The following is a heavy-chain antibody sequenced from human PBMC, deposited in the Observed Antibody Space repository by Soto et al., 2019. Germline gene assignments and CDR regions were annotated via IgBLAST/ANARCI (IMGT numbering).Heavy chain of an antibody. Sequence: GGSLRLSCAASGFTFSSYGMHWVRQAPGKGLEWVAVISYDGSNKYYADSVKGRFTISRDNSKNTLYPQMNSLRAEDTAVHYCAKSDYYDSSGHGSWGQGTLVTVSS. D-gene: IGHD3-22*01. CDR3: AKSDYYDSSGHGS. V-gene: IGHV3-30*18. J-gene: IGHJ5*02. CDR2: ISYDGSNK. CDR1: GFTFSSYG.